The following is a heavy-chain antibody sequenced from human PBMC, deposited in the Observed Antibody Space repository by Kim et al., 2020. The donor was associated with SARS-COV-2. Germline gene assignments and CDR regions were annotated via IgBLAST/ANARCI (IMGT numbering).Heavy chain of an antibody. J-gene: IGHJ4*02. Sequence: TEGGTTDYGAPVKGRFIISRDDSKNTLYLQMNNLKTEDTAVYYCTSTLGYWGQGTLVTVSS. V-gene: IGHV3-15*01. CDR2: TEGGTT. CDR3: TSTLGY. D-gene: IGHD7-27*01.